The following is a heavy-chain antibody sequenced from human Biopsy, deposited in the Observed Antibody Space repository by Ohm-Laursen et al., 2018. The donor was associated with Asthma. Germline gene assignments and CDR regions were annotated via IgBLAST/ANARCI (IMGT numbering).Heavy chain of an antibody. Sequence: TLSLTCTVSYGSITSGGYYWTWIRQHPGKGLEWIGFIYYSGGTYYNPSLKSRVSISIDTSKNQFPLKLSSVTAADTAVYYCARAQDYYDSRGYYRSFDYWGQGTLVTVSS. CDR1: YGSITSGGYY. V-gene: IGHV4-31*03. D-gene: IGHD3-22*01. CDR3: ARAQDYYDSRGYYRSFDY. J-gene: IGHJ4*02. CDR2: IYYSGGT.